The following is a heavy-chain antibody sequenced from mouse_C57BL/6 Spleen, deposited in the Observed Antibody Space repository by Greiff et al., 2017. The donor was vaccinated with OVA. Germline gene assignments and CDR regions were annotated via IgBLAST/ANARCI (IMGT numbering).Heavy chain of an antibody. CDR1: GFTFSDYG. V-gene: IGHV5-17*01. CDR3: ARPGDGYYGFAY. Sequence: EVKLQESGGGLVKPGGSLKLSCAASGFTFSDYGMHWVRQAPEKGLEWVAYISSGSSTIYYADPVKGRFTLSRDNAKNTLFLQMTSLRSEDTAMYYCARPGDGYYGFAYWGQGTLVTVSA. J-gene: IGHJ3*01. CDR2: ISSGSSTI. D-gene: IGHD2-3*01.